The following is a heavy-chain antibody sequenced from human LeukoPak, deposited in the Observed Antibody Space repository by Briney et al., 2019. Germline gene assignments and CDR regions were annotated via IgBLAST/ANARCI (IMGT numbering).Heavy chain of an antibody. D-gene: IGHD3-3*01. CDR1: GFTFSSYA. J-gene: IGHJ6*02. Sequence: GRSLRLSCAASGFTFSSYAMHWVRQAPGKGLEWVAVISYDGGNKYYADSVKGRFTISRDNSKNTLYLQMNSLRAEDTAVYYCARDQRIWSGGYYGMDVWGQGTTVTVSS. V-gene: IGHV3-30-3*01. CDR3: ARDQRIWSGGYYGMDV. CDR2: ISYDGGNK.